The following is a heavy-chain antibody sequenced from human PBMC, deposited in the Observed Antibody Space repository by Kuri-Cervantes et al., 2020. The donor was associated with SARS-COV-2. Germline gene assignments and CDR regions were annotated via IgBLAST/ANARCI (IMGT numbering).Heavy chain of an antibody. CDR2: VNHNGGA. Sequence: SQTLSLTCAVYGGSLSGSYWSWIRQSPGKRLEWIGEVNHNGGANYNLSLTSRVTISVDPSKAQFSLRLSSVTAADTAVYYCAREVERIVVVPAAILSIVTSNWFDPWGQGTLVTVSS. D-gene: IGHD2-2*02. CDR3: AREVERIVVVPAAILSIVTSNWFDP. V-gene: IGHV4-34*01. J-gene: IGHJ5*02. CDR1: GGSLSGSY.